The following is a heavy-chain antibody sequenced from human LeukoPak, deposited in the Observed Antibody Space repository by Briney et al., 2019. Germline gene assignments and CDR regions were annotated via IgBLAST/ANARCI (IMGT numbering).Heavy chain of an antibody. J-gene: IGHJ4*02. Sequence: GGSLRLSCAASGFTFSSYSMNWVRQAPGKGLEWVSSISSSSYIYYADSVKGRFTISRDNAKNSLYLQMNSLRAEDTAVYYCARDLGGSYLLGYWGQGTLVTVSS. V-gene: IGHV3-21*01. CDR1: GFTFSSYS. CDR2: ISSSSYI. D-gene: IGHD1-26*01. CDR3: ARDLGGSYLLGY.